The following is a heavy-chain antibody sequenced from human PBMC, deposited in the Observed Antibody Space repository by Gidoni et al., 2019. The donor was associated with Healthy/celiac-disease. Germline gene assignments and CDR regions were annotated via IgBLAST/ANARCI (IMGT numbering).Heavy chain of an antibody. CDR2: IYYSGST. Sequence: QVQLQESGPGLVKPSQTLSLTCTVSGGSISSGGYYWSWIRQHPGKGLEWIGYIYYSGSTYYNPSLKSRVTISVDTSKNQFSLKLSSVTAADTAVYYCASRGYCSGGSCRTLDWYFDLWGRGTLVTVSS. CDR1: GGSISSGGYY. D-gene: IGHD2-15*01. J-gene: IGHJ2*01. CDR3: ASRGYCSGGSCRTLDWYFDL. V-gene: IGHV4-31*03.